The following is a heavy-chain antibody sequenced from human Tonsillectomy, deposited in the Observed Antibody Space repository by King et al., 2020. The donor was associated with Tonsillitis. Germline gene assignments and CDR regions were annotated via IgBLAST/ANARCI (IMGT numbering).Heavy chain of an antibody. CDR2: INPDGGST. D-gene: IGHD2-15*01. J-gene: IGHJ4*02. CDR1: GYTFTSHY. CDR3: ASVFGGSRPFDY. Sequence: QLVQSGAEVKKPGASVIISCTASGYTFTSHYMHWMRQAPGQGLEWMGIINPDGGSTIYAQKFQGRVTMTTDTSTSTVYMELSSLRSEDTAVYYCASVFGGSRPFDYWGQGTLVTVSS. V-gene: IGHV1-46*01.